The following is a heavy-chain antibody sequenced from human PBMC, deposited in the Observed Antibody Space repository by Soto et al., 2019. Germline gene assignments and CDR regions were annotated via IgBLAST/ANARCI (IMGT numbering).Heavy chain of an antibody. J-gene: IGHJ4*02. CDR3: AKDRYSGTYPTDFDY. D-gene: IGHD1-26*01. CDR2: ISDDGSNE. Sequence: GGSLRLSCAGSGFTFSSYGIHWVRQAPGKGLDWVALISDDGSNETYTESVKDRFTISRDDSHNVAYLQMSSLRTEATAMYYCAKDRYSGTYPTDFDYWGQGSLVTVSS. V-gene: IGHV3-30*18. CDR1: GFTFSSYG.